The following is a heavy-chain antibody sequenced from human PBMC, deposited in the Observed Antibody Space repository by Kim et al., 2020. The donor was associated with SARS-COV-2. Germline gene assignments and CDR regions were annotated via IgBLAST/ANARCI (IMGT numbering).Heavy chain of an antibody. D-gene: IGHD3-10*01. V-gene: IGHV3-23*01. CDR1: GFTFSSYA. Sequence: GGSLRLSCAASGFTFSSYAMSWVRQAPGKGLEWVSAISGSGGSTDYADSVKGRFTISRDNAKNTLYLQMNSLRTGDTALYYCARDMRHLSCAGYYGLDYWGQGTLVTVSS. CDR3: ARDMRHLSCAGYYGLDY. J-gene: IGHJ4*02. CDR2: ISGSGGST.